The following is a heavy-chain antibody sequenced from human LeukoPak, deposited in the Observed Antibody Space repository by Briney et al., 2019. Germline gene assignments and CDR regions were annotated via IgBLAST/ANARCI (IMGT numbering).Heavy chain of an antibody. D-gene: IGHD2-2*01. J-gene: IGHJ4*02. CDR2: IRYDGSNK. CDR1: GFTLSSYG. Sequence: PGGSLRLSCAASGFTLSSYGMHWVRQAPGKGLEWVAFIRYDGSNKYYADSVKGRFTISRDNSKNTLYLPMNSLRAEDPAVYYCAKDQAVPAANFDYWGQGTLDTVSS. CDR3: AKDQAVPAANFDY. V-gene: IGHV3-30*02.